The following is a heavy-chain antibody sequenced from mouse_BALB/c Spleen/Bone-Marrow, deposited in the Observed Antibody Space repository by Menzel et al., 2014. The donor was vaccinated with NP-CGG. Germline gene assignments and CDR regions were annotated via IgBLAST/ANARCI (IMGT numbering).Heavy chain of an antibody. Sequence: QVQLQQSGPELVKPGASVKMSCKASGYTFTDYVITWVKLRTGQGLEWVGEIYPGSGSTYYNEKFKGKATLTADKSSNTAYMQLGSLTSEDSAVYFCARLDGNYRYAMDYWGQGTSVTVSS. J-gene: IGHJ4*01. D-gene: IGHD2-1*01. CDR1: GYTFTDYV. CDR3: ARLDGNYRYAMDY. CDR2: IYPGSGST. V-gene: IGHV1-77*01.